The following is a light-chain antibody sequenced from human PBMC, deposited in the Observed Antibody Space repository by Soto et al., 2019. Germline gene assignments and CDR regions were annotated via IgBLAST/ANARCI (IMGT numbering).Light chain of an antibody. CDR2: DAS. CDR3: QQRSNWPPFT. Sequence: EIVLTRSQATLSLSPGEKATLSCRAIQSVGISLGWYQQKPGQAPRLLIYDASNRATGIPARFSGSGSGTDFTLTISSLEPEDFAVYYCQQRSNWPPFTFGPGTKVDIK. J-gene: IGKJ3*01. V-gene: IGKV3-11*01. CDR1: QSVGIS.